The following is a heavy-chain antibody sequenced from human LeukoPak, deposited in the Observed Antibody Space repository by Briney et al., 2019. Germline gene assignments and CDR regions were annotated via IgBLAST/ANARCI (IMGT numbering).Heavy chain of an antibody. CDR3: AKASEEYYDFWSGYFPGGGMDV. D-gene: IGHD3-3*01. V-gene: IGHV3-23*01. J-gene: IGHJ6*02. CDR2: ISGSGGST. Sequence: PGGSLRLSCAASGFTFSSYAMSWVRQAPGKGLEWVSAISGSGGSTYYADSVKGRFTISRDNSKNTLYLQMNSLRAEDTAVYYCAKASEEYYDFWSGYFPGGGMDVWGQGTTVTVSS. CDR1: GFTFSSYA.